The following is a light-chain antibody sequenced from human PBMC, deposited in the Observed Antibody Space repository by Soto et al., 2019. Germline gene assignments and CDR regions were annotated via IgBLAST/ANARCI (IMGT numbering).Light chain of an antibody. CDR1: QSVSSN. Sequence: EIVMTQSPATLSVSPGERATLSCRASQSVSSNLAWYQQKPGQTPRLLMYDASTRATGVPVRFSGSGSGTEFTLTISSLQSEDFAIYYCQKYNNWPPITFGQGTRLEI. J-gene: IGKJ5*01. CDR3: QKYNNWPPIT. V-gene: IGKV3-15*01. CDR2: DAS.